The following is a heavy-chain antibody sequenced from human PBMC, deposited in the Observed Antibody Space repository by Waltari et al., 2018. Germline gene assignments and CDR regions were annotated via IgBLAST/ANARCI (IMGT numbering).Heavy chain of an antibody. CDR3: ARGGSGGVYYYYGMDV. J-gene: IGHJ6*02. CDR2: TNPNSGKT. Sequence: QVQLVQSGAEVKKPGASVKVSCKASGYTFTSYDINWVRQATGHGLEWLGRTNPNSGKTGYAQKFQGRVTSTRNTAISTAYMELSSLRSEDTAVYYCARGGSGGVYYYYGMDVWGQGTTVTVSS. D-gene: IGHD6-19*01. CDR1: GYTFTSYD. V-gene: IGHV1-8*03.